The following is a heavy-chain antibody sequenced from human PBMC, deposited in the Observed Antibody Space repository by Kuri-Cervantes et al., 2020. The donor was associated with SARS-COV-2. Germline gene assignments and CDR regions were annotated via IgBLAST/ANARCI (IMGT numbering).Heavy chain of an antibody. CDR2: ISHDGKNK. D-gene: IGHD2-21*01. Sequence: GGSLRLSCAASGFNFSRTDMHWVRQAPGKGLEWVAVISHDGKNKKCIASGKGRFTISRDNSQNTLYLHVKSLRSEDTAMYYCAKDRVGVQDFWGQGTLVTVSS. V-gene: IGHV3-30*18. CDR1: GFNFSRTD. J-gene: IGHJ4*02. CDR3: AKDRVGVQDF.